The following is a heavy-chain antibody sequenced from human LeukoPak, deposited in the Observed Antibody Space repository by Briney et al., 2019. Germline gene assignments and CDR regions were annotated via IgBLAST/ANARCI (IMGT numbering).Heavy chain of an antibody. CDR2: IYYSGST. CDR3: AREGYCSNTSCSYYCYYYMDV. V-gene: IGHV4-59*12. CDR1: GGSISSYY. J-gene: IGHJ6*03. Sequence: PSETLSLTCTVSGGSISSYYWSWIRQPPGKGLEWIGYIYYSGSTNYNPSLKSRVTISVDTSKNQFSLKLSSVTAADTAVYYCAREGYCSNTSCSYYCYYYMDVWGKGTTVTVSS. D-gene: IGHD2-2*01.